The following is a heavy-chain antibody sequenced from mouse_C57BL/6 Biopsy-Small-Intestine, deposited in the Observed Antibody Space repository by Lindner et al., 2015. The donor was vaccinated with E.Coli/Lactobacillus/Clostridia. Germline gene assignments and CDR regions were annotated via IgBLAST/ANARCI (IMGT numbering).Heavy chain of an antibody. J-gene: IGHJ2*01. CDR1: GYTFTNXV. Sequence: VQLQESGPELVKPGASVKMSCKASGYTFTNXVLHWVKQKPGQGLEWIGYIDPYNDGTNYNEKFKGKATLTSDKSSTTAYMELSSLTSEDSAVYYCARGYYSNYGYFDYWGQGTTLTVSS. CDR3: ARGYYSNYGYFDY. CDR2: IDPYNDGT. V-gene: IGHV1-14*01. D-gene: IGHD2-5*01.